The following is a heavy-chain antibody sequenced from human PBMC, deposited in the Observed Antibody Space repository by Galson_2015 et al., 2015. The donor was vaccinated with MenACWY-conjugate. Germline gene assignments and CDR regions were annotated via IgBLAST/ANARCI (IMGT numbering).Heavy chain of an antibody. CDR2: IYSAGNT. CDR3: SRGHCSGASCCLFDF. Sequence: SLRLSCAASGFSVSRNFMNWVRQAPGKGLEWVSGIYSAGNTYYADSVKGRFTISRDNSMNTLYLQMNSLRTEDTAVYYCSRGHCSGASCCLFDFWGQGTLVTVSA. V-gene: IGHV3-53*01. J-gene: IGHJ4*02. CDR1: GFSVSRNF. D-gene: IGHD2-15*01.